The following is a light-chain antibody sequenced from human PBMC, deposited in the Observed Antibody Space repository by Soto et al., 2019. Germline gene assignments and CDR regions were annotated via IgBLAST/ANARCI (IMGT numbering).Light chain of an antibody. CDR1: QSVSSS. CDR2: RTS. J-gene: IGKJ2*01. CDR3: QQYNSYSPFT. V-gene: IGKV1-5*03. Sequence: DIQMTQPPSTLSASVGDRVTITCRASQSVSSSLAWYQQKPGKAPRLLIYRTSTLENGVPSRFSGSGSGTEFTLTISSLRPDDFATYYCQQYNSYSPFTFGQGTKLEI.